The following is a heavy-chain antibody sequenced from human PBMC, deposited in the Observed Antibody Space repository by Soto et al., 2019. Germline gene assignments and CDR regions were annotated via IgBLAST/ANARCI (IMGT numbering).Heavy chain of an antibody. CDR1: GDTFSRYS. Sequence: QVQLVQSGAEVKKPGSSVKVSCKASGDTFSRYSISWVRQAPGQGLEWMGGIFPVFGTATHAQKFQGRVMITADESTNTAYMDLSSLTSEDTAVYYCVVGPSAAAWYSHGMDVWGQGTTVTVSS. CDR3: VVGPSAAAWYSHGMDV. V-gene: IGHV1-69*12. J-gene: IGHJ6*02. CDR2: IFPVFGTA. D-gene: IGHD2-2*01.